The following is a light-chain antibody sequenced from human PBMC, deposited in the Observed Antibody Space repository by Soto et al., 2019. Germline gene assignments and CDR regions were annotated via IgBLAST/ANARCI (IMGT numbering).Light chain of an antibody. V-gene: IGLV1-44*01. J-gene: IGLJ3*02. Sequence: QPVLTQPPSASGTPGQRVTISCSGSSSNIGINTVNWYQQLPGAAPKLLIYSNNQRPSGVPDRFSGSKSGTSASLAISGLQSEDEADYYCAAWDDSLNGPVFGGGTKLTVL. CDR2: SNN. CDR3: AAWDDSLNGPV. CDR1: SSNIGINT.